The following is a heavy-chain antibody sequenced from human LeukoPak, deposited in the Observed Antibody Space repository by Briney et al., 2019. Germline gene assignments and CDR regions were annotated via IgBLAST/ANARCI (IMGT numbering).Heavy chain of an antibody. Sequence: ASVKVSCKASGYTFTGYYMHWVRQAPGQGLEWMGRINPNSGGTNYAQKFQGRVTMTRDTSISTAYMELSRLRSDDTAVYYCARVWVESGYLDPNLPRKRYYYYYYMDVWGKGTTVTVSS. V-gene: IGHV1-2*06. CDR3: ARVWVESGYLDPNLPRKRYYYYYYMDV. CDR2: INPNSGGT. J-gene: IGHJ6*03. CDR1: GYTFTGYY. D-gene: IGHD5-12*01.